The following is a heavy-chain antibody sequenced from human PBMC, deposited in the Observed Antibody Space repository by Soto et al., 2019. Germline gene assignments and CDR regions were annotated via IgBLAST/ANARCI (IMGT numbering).Heavy chain of an antibody. D-gene: IGHD6-19*01. CDR3: AKGPHTNVGWPYYFES. CDR2: SSPRGDTI. CDR1: GFSLANYP. Sequence: GGSLRLSCVASGFSLANYPMNWVRETPGKGLEWISYSSPRGDTIYYADSVEGRFTISRDNARNSLSLHMSSLRDEDSALYYCAKGPHTNVGWPYYFESWGQGVPVTVSS. V-gene: IGHV3-48*02. J-gene: IGHJ4*02.